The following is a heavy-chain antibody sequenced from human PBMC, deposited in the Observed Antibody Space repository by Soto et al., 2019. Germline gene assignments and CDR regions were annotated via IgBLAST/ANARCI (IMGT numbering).Heavy chain of an antibody. V-gene: IGHV4-34*01. CDR1: GGSFSGYY. CDR3: ARGPLKLRRDGYNYIDY. CDR2: INHSGST. D-gene: IGHD5-12*01. J-gene: IGHJ4*02. Sequence: PSETLSLTCAVYGGSFSGYYWSWIRQPPGKGLEWIGEINHSGSTNYNPSLKSRVTISVDTSKNQFSLKLSSVTAADTAVYYCARGPLKLRRDGYNYIDYWGQGTLVTV.